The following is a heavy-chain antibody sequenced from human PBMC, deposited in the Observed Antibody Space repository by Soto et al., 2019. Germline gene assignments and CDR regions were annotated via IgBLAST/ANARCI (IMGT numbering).Heavy chain of an antibody. Sequence: ASVKVSCKASGYTFTGYYMHWVRQAPGQGLEWMGWINPNSGGTNYAQKFQGWVTMTRDTSISTAYMELSRLRSDDTAVYYCARWLSLSGSLSGGYYGMDVWGQGTTVTVSS. V-gene: IGHV1-2*04. CDR1: GYTFTGYY. J-gene: IGHJ6*02. CDR3: ARWLSLSGSLSGGYYGMDV. D-gene: IGHD1-26*01. CDR2: INPNSGGT.